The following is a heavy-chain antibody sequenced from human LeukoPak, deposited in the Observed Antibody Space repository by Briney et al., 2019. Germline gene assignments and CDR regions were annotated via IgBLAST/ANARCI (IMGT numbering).Heavy chain of an antibody. J-gene: IGHJ4*02. CDR1: GGSISSYY. D-gene: IGHD6-13*01. CDR2: IYYSGST. Sequence: PSETLSLTCTVSGGSISSYYWSWIRQPPGKGLEWIGYIYYSGSTNYNPSLKSRVTISVDTSKNQFSLKLSSVTAADTAVYYCARVGGHSSSWYAEVWGQGTLVTVSS. V-gene: IGHV4-59*01. CDR3: ARVGGHSSSWYAEV.